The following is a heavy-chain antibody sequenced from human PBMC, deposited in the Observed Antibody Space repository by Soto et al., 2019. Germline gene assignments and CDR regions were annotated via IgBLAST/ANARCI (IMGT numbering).Heavy chain of an antibody. CDR1: GFTFSSYS. V-gene: IGHV3-21*01. Sequence: GGSLRLSCAASGFTFSSYSMNWVRQAPGKGLEWVSSISSSSSYIYYADSVKGRFTISRDNAKNSLYLQMNSLRAEDTAVYYCARGRGDIYYYGMDVWGQGTTVTVSS. D-gene: IGHD2-15*01. CDR3: ARGRGDIYYYGMDV. CDR2: ISSSSSYI. J-gene: IGHJ6*02.